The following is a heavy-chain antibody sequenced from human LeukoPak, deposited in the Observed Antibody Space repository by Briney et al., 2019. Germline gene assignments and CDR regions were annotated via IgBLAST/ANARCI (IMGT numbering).Heavy chain of an antibody. V-gene: IGHV1-2*02. Sequence: ATVKVSCKASGYTFTGYYMHWARQTPGQGLEWMGWINPNSGGTNYAQKFQGRVTMTRDTSISTAYMELSRLRSGDTAVYYCAREQSSIAARGNWFDPWGQGTLVTVSS. CDR1: GYTFTGYY. CDR2: INPNSGGT. CDR3: AREQSSIAARGNWFDP. J-gene: IGHJ5*02. D-gene: IGHD6-6*01.